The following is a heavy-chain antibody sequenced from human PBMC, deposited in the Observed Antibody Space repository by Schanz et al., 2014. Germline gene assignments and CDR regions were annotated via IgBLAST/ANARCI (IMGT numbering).Heavy chain of an antibody. V-gene: IGHV1-69*09. J-gene: IGHJ4*02. CDR2: IIPVLNIA. D-gene: IGHD3-10*01. Sequence: QVQLVQSGTEVKKPGASVKVSCKASGYTFTNFYIHWVRQAPGQGLEWMGKIIPVLNIATYAQRFQGRVSITADTSTNTAYMELSSPTSEDTAVHYCARGRGFYDYWGQGTLVTVSS. CDR3: ARGRGFYDY. CDR1: GYTFTNFY.